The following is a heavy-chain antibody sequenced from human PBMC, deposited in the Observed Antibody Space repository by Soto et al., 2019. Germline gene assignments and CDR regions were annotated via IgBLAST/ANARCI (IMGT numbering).Heavy chain of an antibody. CDR1: GYTFTSYG. CDR2: ISAYNGNT. J-gene: IGHJ3*02. D-gene: IGHD2-15*01. Sequence: QVQLVQSGAEVKKPGASVKVSCKASGYTFTSYGIIWVRQAPGQGLEWMGWISAYNGNTNYAQKLQGRVTMTTDTSTRKADMELRSLRSDDTAVYYCARDRDIVVVVAATRWAFDIWGQGTMVTVSS. CDR3: ARDRDIVVVVAATRWAFDI. V-gene: IGHV1-18*01.